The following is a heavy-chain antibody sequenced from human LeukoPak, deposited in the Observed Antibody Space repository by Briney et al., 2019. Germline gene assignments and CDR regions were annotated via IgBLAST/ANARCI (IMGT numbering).Heavy chain of an antibody. J-gene: IGHJ5*02. CDR1: GYTFTSYG. D-gene: IGHD3-3*01. CDR3: ARDYNYDFWSGYPGKWFDP. CDR2: ISAYNGNT. Sequence: ASVKVSCKASGYTFTSYGISWVRQAPGQGLEWMGWISAYNGNTNYAQKLQGRVTMTTDTSTSTAYMELRSLRSDDTAVYYCARDYNYDFWSGYPGKWFDPWGQGTLVTVSS. V-gene: IGHV1-18*01.